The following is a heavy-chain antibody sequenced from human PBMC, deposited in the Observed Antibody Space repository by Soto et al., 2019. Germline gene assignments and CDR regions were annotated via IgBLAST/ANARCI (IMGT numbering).Heavy chain of an antibody. J-gene: IGHJ4*02. CDR3: AKDQGIVGATRN. Sequence: EVQLLESGGGLVQPGGSLRLSCAASGFTFSSYAMSWVRQAPGKGLEWVSAISGSGGSTYYADSVKGRFTISRDNSKSTLYLQMNSLRAEDTAVYYCAKDQGIVGATRNWGQGTLVTVSS. D-gene: IGHD1-26*01. V-gene: IGHV3-23*01. CDR1: GFTFSSYA. CDR2: ISGSGGST.